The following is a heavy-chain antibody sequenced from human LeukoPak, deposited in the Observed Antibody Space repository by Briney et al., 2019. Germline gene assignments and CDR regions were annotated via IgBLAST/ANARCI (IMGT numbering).Heavy chain of an antibody. CDR1: GYTFNDYF. J-gene: IGHJ4*02. Sequence: GASVKVSCKASGYTFNDYFIHWVRQAPGQGLEYMGWISTKSGGTNYVQKFQDRVTMTRDTSISTACMELNRLRSDDTAVYYCARELPGNDFWSHDGYWGQGTLVTVSS. D-gene: IGHD3-3*01. V-gene: IGHV1-2*02. CDR2: ISTKSGGT. CDR3: ARELPGNDFWSHDGY.